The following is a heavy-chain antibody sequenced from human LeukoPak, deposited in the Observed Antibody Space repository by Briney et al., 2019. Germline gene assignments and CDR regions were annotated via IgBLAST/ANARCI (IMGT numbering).Heavy chain of an antibody. D-gene: IGHD7-27*01. CDR1: GGSISDYY. V-gene: IGHV4-59*01. CDR2: FYNSGSS. Sequence: SETLSLTCTVSGGSISDYYRGWIRQPPGKGLEWIGYFYNSGSSTYNPSLKSRVTISVDTSKNQFSLKLSSVTAADTAVYYCARTSGLDAFDIWGQGTMVTVSS. J-gene: IGHJ3*02. CDR3: ARTSGLDAFDI.